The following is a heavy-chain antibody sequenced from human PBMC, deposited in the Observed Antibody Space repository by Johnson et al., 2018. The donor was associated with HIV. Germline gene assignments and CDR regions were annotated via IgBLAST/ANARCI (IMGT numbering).Heavy chain of an antibody. J-gene: IGHJ3*02. Sequence: QVQLVESGGGVVQPGGSLRLSCAASGFTFSSYRMHWVRQAPGKGLEWVAVIAYDGSNQYYADSVKGRLTISRDNAKNSLYLQMNSRRPEEPAVYYCGGARRGAGTIVDFYIWGQGTMVTVSS. D-gene: IGHD6-19*01. CDR1: GFTFSSYR. V-gene: IGHV3-33*05. CDR2: IAYDGSNQ. CDR3: GGARRGAGTIVDFYI.